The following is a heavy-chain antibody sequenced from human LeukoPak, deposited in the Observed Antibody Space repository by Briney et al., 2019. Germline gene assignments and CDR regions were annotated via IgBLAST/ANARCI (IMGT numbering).Heavy chain of an antibody. J-gene: IGHJ4*02. CDR1: GESFISYY. CDR3: ARGQTFVDY. CDR2: IEHSGGT. Sequence: SETLSLTCAFHGESFISYYWSWFRQSPEKGLEWIGDIEHSGGTWYSPSLRSRITISIDTSKNQFSLKLRSVTAADTAVYYCARGQTFVDYWGQGTLVTVSS. V-gene: IGHV4-34*01. D-gene: IGHD3-3*02.